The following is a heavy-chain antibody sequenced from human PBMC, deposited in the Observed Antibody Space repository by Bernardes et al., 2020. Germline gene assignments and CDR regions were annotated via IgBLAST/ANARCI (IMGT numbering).Heavy chain of an antibody. J-gene: IGHJ4*02. CDR1: GFTFSSYA. CDR2: ISGSGGST. Sequence: GGSLRLSCAASGFTFSSYAMSWVRQAPGKGLEWVSAISGSGGSTYYADSVKGRFTISRDNSKNTLYLQMNSLRAEDTAVYYCAKDRATGYCSGGSCNGGYWGQGTLVTVSS. CDR3: AKDRATGYCSGGSCNGGY. D-gene: IGHD2-15*01. V-gene: IGHV3-23*01.